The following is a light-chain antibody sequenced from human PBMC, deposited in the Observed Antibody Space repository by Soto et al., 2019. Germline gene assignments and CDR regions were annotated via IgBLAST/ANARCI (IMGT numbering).Light chain of an antibody. J-gene: IGKJ2*01. Sequence: DIAMTQSPLSLPVTPGEAATISCRSSQSLMRSRGYVFLDWYVQKPGQSPQLLIFLASNRASEVPARFSGSGSGTDFTLSISRVEAEDVGLYFCMQALKAPYTFGQGTKLEIK. V-gene: IGKV2-28*01. CDR2: LAS. CDR3: MQALKAPYT. CDR1: QSLMRSRGYVF.